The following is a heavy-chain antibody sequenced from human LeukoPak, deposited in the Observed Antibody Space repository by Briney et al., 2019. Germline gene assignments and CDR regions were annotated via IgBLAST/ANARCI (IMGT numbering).Heavy chain of an antibody. Sequence: KTSETLSLTCAVYGGSLRADFWSWIRQPPGKGLEWIGDIHPGGSTKYNPSLESRVTISVDTSKNQFSLRLTSVTAADTAVYYCARAPDRIRFDPWGQGALVTVSS. CDR2: IHPGGST. V-gene: IGHV4-34*01. CDR3: ARAPDRIRFDP. J-gene: IGHJ5*02. CDR1: GGSLRADF. D-gene: IGHD1-14*01.